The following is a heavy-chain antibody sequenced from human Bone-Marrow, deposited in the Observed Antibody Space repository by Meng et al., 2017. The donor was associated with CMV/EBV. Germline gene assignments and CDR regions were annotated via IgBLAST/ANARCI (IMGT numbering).Heavy chain of an antibody. CDR3: ATRGQAQARMASDY. CDR1: GFTFSSYS. CDR2: ISSSSSYI. J-gene: IGHJ4*02. Sequence: GGSLRLSCAASGFTFSSYSMNWVRQAPGKGLEWVSSISSSSSYIYYADSVKGRFTISRDNAKNSLYLQMNSLRAEDTAVYYCATRGQAQARMASDYWGQGTLVTVSS. D-gene: IGHD6-6*01. V-gene: IGHV3-21*01.